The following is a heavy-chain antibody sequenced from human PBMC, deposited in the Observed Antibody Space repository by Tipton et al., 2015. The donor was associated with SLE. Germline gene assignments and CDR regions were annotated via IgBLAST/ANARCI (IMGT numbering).Heavy chain of an antibody. D-gene: IGHD2-21*02. J-gene: IGHJ3*01. CDR3: ARAPYCGADCHPDGFDV. Sequence: TLSLTCAVYPESVDGYYWSWIRQPPGKGLEWLGEINHGGYTNYNPSLKSRVTILIDRSKNQFSLNLKSVTAADTAVYYCARAPYCGADCHPDGFDVWGQGTMVTVSS. CDR1: PESVDGYY. CDR2: INHGGYT. V-gene: IGHV4-34*01.